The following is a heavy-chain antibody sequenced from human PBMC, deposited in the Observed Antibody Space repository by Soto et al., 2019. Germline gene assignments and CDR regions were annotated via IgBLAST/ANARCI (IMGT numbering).Heavy chain of an antibody. V-gene: IGHV4-59*01. CDR3: ARYNYYDSSGTSKLDY. CDR1: GGSISSYC. D-gene: IGHD3-22*01. Sequence: SETLCVTCTVAGGSISSYCWSWIRPPQGKGLEWIGYIYYSGSTNYNPSLKSRVTISVDTSKNQFSLKLSSVTAADTAVYYCARYNYYDSSGTSKLDYWGQGTLVTVSS. CDR2: IYYSGST. J-gene: IGHJ4*02.